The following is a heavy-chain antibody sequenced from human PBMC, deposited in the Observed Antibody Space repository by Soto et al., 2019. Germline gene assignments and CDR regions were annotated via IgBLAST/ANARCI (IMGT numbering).Heavy chain of an antibody. CDR3: AKDGGKDVYFGNWFAP. Sequence: QVQLVQSGAEVKKPGSSVKVSCKASGGTFSKYVITWVRQAPGQGLEWLGRIIPIFVSANYAQKFQGRVTITADESTTTAYMELSSLRSDDTAVYYCAKDGGKDVYFGNWFAPWGQGTLVTVSS. J-gene: IGHJ5*02. V-gene: IGHV1-69*15. D-gene: IGHD1-26*01. CDR1: GGTFSKYV. CDR2: IIPIFVSA.